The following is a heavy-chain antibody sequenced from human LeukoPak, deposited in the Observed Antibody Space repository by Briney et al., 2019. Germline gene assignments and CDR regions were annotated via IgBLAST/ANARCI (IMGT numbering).Heavy chain of an antibody. CDR3: ARRAANYDFRSGYNV. D-gene: IGHD3-3*01. J-gene: IGHJ6*04. CDR2: IKQDGSEK. V-gene: IGHV3-7*01. CDR1: GFTFSTYW. Sequence: PGGSLRLSCAASGFTFSTYWMSWVRQAPGKGLEWVANIKQDGSEKYYVDSVKGRFTISRDNAKNSLSLQMNSLRAEDTAVYYCARRAANYDFRSGYNVWGKGTTVTVSS.